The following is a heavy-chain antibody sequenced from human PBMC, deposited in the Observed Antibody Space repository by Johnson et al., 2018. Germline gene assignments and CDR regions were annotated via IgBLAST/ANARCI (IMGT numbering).Heavy chain of an antibody. J-gene: IGHJ4*02. CDR1: GFTFSSNW. D-gene: IGHD6-13*01. V-gene: IGHV3-7*01. Sequence: VQLVESGGGLVQPGGSLRLSCEASGFTFSSNWMSWVRQAPGKGLEWVANIKQDGSEKYYVDSVKGRLTISRDNAKNSLYLQMNSLRDEDTAMYYCGRGGSSSSWFWNYWGQGTLVTVSS. CDR3: GRGGSSSSWFWNY. CDR2: IKQDGSEK.